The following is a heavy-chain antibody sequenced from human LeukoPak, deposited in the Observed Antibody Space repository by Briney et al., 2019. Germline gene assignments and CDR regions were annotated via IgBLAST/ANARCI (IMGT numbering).Heavy chain of an antibody. CDR2: INHSGST. Sequence: SETLSLTCAVYGGSFSGYYWSWIRQPPGKGLEWIGEINHSGSTNYNPSLKSRVTISVDTSKNQFSLKLSSVTAADTAVYYCARGYPIQGYCSSTSCYRDYFDYWGQGTLVTVSS. J-gene: IGHJ4*02. CDR1: GGSFSGYY. V-gene: IGHV4-34*01. CDR3: ARGYPIQGYCSSTSCYRDYFDY. D-gene: IGHD2-2*01.